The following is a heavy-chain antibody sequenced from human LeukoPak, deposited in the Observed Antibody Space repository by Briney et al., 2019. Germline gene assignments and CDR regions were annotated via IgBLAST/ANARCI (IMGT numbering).Heavy chain of an antibody. Sequence: GESLKISCKGSGYSFTSYWIGWVRQMPGKGLEWMGIIYPGDSDTRYSPSFQGQVTISADKSISTAYLQWSSLKASDTAMYYCARQWTNPSVVVTAITDDAFDIWGQGTMVTVSS. CDR1: GYSFTSYW. D-gene: IGHD2-21*02. CDR2: IYPGDSDT. CDR3: ARQWTNPSVVVTAITDDAFDI. J-gene: IGHJ3*02. V-gene: IGHV5-51*01.